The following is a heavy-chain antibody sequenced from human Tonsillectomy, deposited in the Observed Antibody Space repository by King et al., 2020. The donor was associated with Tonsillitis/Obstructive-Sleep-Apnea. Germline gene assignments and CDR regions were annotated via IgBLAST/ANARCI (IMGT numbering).Heavy chain of an antibody. CDR3: VRGEGSGDWLMDY. CDR1: GFTFTSYS. J-gene: IGHJ4*02. CDR2: ISGSSSTT. V-gene: IGHV3-48*02. D-gene: IGHD1-26*01. Sequence: VQLVESGGGLVQPGGSLRLSCAASGFTFTSYSMNWVRQAPGKGPEWIPYISGSSSTTNYADSVEGRFTISRDNAKNSLYLQMNSLRDEDTAVYYCVRGEGSGDWLMDYWGQGTLVTISS.